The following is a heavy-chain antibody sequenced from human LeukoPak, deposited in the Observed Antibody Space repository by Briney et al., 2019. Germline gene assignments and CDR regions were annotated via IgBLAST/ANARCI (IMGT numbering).Heavy chain of an antibody. V-gene: IGHV4-34*01. D-gene: IGHD5-12*01. CDR3: AREATIEYFDY. CDR1: GGSFSGYY. CDR2: INHSGST. J-gene: IGHJ4*02. Sequence: SETLSLTCAVYGGSFSGYYWSWIRQPPGKGLEWIGEINHSGSTNYNPSLKSRVTISVDTSKNQFSLKLSAVTAADTAVYYCAREATIEYFDYWGQGTLVTVSS.